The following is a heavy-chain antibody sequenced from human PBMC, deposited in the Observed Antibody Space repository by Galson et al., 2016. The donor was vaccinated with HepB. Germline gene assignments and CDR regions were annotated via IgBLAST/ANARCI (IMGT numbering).Heavy chain of an antibody. V-gene: IGHV4-39*02. CDR1: GASIDSSSYS. J-gene: IGHJ3*01. CDR3: ATPFPSQGYCSGSRWHEDGFHV. CDR2: FSSTGTT. Sequence: EPLSLTCTVSGASIDSSSYSWGWIRQPPGEGLEWIGSFSSTGTTYYNPSPKSRVPISADSSKSHFSLRLTSVTAADTALYFCATPFPSQGYCSGSRWHEDGFHVWGQGTMVTVSS. D-gene: IGHD2-8*02.